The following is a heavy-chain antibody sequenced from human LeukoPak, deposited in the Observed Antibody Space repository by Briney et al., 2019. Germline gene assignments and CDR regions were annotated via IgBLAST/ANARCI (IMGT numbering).Heavy chain of an antibody. CDR2: IYYSGST. Sequence: SETLSLTCTVSGGSISSGGYYWSWIRQRPGKGLEWIGYIYYSGSTYYNPSLKSRVTISVDTSKNQFSLKLSSVTAADTAVYYCAREGKTGMDVWGQGTTVTVSS. CDR1: GGSISSGGYY. V-gene: IGHV4-31*03. CDR3: AREGKTGMDV. J-gene: IGHJ6*02.